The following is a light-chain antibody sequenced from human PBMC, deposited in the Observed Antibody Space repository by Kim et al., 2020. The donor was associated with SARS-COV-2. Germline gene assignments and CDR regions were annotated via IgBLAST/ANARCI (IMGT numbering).Light chain of an antibody. Sequence: DIQMTQSPPTLSASVGDRVTITCRASESISSRLAWYQQKPGKAPNLLIYDASSLESGVPSRFSGSGSGTEFTLTISSLQPDDFATYFCQQYNSFSQYTFGQGTKLEI. V-gene: IGKV1-5*01. J-gene: IGKJ2*01. CDR2: DAS. CDR1: ESISSR. CDR3: QQYNSFSQYT.